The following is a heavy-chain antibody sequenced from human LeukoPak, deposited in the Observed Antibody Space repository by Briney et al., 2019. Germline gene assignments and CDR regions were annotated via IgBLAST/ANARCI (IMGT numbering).Heavy chain of an antibody. Sequence: ASQTLSLTCTVSGGSISSGGYYWSWIRQHPGKGLEWIGYIYYSGSTYYNPSLKSRVTISVDTSKNQFSLKLSSVTAADTAVYYCARVNIVVVPAASIYYYYYMDVRGKGTTVTVSS. CDR2: IYYSGST. V-gene: IGHV4-31*03. J-gene: IGHJ6*03. D-gene: IGHD2-2*01. CDR1: GGSISSGGYY. CDR3: ARVNIVVVPAASIYYYYYMDV.